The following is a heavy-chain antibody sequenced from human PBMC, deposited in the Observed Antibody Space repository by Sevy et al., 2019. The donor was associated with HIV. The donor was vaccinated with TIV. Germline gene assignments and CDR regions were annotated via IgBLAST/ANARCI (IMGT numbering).Heavy chain of an antibody. Sequence: ASVKVSCKASGETFSTYDINWVRQAPGQGLEWMGWMSPKSGSTGFAQKFQGRLTMTRDTSINTAYMELSSLRSEDTAVDYCASGGSGDVWNYGYYYYGMDVWGQGTTVTVSS. CDR3: ASGGSGDVWNYGYYYYGMDV. J-gene: IGHJ6*02. CDR2: MSPKSGST. D-gene: IGHD3-3*01. V-gene: IGHV1-8*02. CDR1: GETFSTYD.